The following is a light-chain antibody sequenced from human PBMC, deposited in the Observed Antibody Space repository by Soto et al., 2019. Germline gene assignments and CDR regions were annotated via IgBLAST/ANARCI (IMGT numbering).Light chain of an antibody. CDR2: GNN. CDR3: ATWDDGVFV. CDR1: TSNIRRII. Sequence: QSVLTQSPTVYGTPGQRVTISCAGITSNIRRIIVSSYHHFPGAAPKVLIYGNNQRPSGVPVRFSASKSYTSASLAISGLQSEDEADYYCATWDDGVFVFGSGTKVTVL. J-gene: IGLJ1*01. V-gene: IGLV1-44*01.